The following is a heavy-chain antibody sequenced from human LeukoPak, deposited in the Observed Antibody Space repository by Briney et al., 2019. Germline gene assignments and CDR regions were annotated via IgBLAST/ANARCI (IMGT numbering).Heavy chain of an antibody. Sequence: GGSLRLSCAASGFTFSDYYMSWIRQAPGKGLEWVSYISSSGSTIYYADSVKGRFTISRDNAKNSLYLQMNSLRADDTAVYYCARDMGPYYYYGMDVWGQGTTVTVSS. J-gene: IGHJ6*02. V-gene: IGHV3-11*01. CDR2: ISSSGSTI. D-gene: IGHD3-10*01. CDR3: ARDMGPYYYYGMDV. CDR1: GFTFSDYY.